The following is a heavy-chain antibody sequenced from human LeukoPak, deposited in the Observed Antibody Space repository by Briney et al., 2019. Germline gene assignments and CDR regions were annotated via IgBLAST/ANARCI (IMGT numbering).Heavy chain of an antibody. CDR1: GYTFTDYY. D-gene: IGHD3-3*01. CDR3: ATLQGIFGVVRDAFDI. CDR2: VDTEDGET. V-gene: IGHV1-69-2*01. Sequence: ASVKVSCKVSGYTFTDYYMHWVQQAPGKGLEWMGLVDTEDGETIYAEKFQGRVTITADTSTDTAYMELGSLRSEDTAVYYCATLQGIFGVVRDAFDIWGQGTMVTVSS. J-gene: IGHJ3*02.